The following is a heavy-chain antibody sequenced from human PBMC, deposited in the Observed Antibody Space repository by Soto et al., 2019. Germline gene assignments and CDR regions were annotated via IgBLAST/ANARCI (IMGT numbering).Heavy chain of an antibody. J-gene: IGHJ4*02. CDR3: VRDLHEPLPADVLRVTK. Sequence: EYLKISCKASGYSFSNYCIGWLRLMPLKVLEWMAIINPGDSESRYSPSFQGRFTISRDNARNSLSLQMNSLRADDTAIYYCVRDLHEPLPADVLRVTKWGQATHVTVS. V-gene: IGHV5-51*01. CDR1: GYSFSNYC. D-gene: IGHD3-3*01. CDR2: INPGDSES.